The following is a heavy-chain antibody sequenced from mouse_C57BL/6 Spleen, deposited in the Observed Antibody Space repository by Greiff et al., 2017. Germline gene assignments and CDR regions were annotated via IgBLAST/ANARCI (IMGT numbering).Heavy chain of an antibody. J-gene: IGHJ4*01. CDR3: ARDAGDSSGYVGAMDY. D-gene: IGHD3-2*02. CDR1: GYTFTDHT. Sequence: VHLVESDAELVKPGASVKISCKVSGYTFTDHTIHWMKQRPEQGLEWIGYIYPRDGSTKYNEKFKGKATLTADKSSSTAYMQLNSLTSEDSAVYFCARDAGDSSGYVGAMDYWGQGTSVTVSS. V-gene: IGHV1-78*01. CDR2: IYPRDGST.